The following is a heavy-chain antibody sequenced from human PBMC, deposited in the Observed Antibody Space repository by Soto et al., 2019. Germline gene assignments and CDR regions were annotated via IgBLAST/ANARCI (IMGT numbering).Heavy chain of an antibody. Sequence: PSETLSLTCTVSGGFINSYYWSWIRQPPGKGLEWIGYIYYSGSTNYNPSLKSRATISVDTSKNQFSLKLSSVTAADTAVYYCARGRWEQRVGSDYWGRGTLVTVSS. CDR3: ARGRWEQRVGSDY. CDR1: GGFINSYY. J-gene: IGHJ4*02. CDR2: IYYSGST. D-gene: IGHD1-26*01. V-gene: IGHV4-59*08.